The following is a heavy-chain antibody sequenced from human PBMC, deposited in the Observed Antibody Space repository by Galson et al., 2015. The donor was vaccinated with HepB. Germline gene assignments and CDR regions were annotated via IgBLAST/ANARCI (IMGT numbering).Heavy chain of an antibody. CDR2: IRYDGSDK. V-gene: IGHV3-30*02. J-gene: IGHJ4*02. D-gene: IGHD5-12*01. Sequence: SLRLSCAASGFTFSSYGMHWVRQAPGKGLEWVAFIRYDGSDKYYADSVKGRFTISRDNSKNTLYLQMNSLRAEDTAVYYCAKAYDHALDYWGQGTLVTVSS. CDR1: GFTFSSYG. CDR3: AKAYDHALDY.